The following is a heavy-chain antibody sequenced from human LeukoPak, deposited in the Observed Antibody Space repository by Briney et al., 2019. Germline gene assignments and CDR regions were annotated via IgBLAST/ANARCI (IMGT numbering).Heavy chain of an antibody. D-gene: IGHD2-21*02. CDR3: AKDQASCGGDCYSGAFDY. Sequence: GGSLRLSCAASGFTFSDYYMGWIRQAPGKGLEWVSYITDNGRKIYYADSLKGRFTISRDNAKYSLYLQINRLRAEDTAVYYCAKDQASCGGDCYSGAFDYWGQGTLVTVSS. V-gene: IGHV3-11*01. CDR2: ITDNGRKI. CDR1: GFTFSDYY. J-gene: IGHJ4*02.